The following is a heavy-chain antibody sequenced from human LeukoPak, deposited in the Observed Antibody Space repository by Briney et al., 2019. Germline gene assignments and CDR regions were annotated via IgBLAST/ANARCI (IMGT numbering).Heavy chain of an antibody. V-gene: IGHV3-33*01. CDR2: IWYDGSNK. Sequence: PGGSLRLSCAASGFTFSSYGMHWVRQAPGKGLEWVAVIWYDGSNKYYADSVKGRFTISRDNSKNTLYLQMDSLRAEDTAVYYCARDHERDDHGDSYFDFWGQGMLVAVSS. J-gene: IGHJ4*02. CDR1: GFTFSSYG. D-gene: IGHD4-17*01. CDR3: ARDHERDDHGDSYFDF.